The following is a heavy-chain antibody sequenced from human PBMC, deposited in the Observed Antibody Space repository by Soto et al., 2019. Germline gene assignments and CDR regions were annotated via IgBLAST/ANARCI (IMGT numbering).Heavy chain of an antibody. CDR3: ARSGSGSYSPYYFYYGMDV. V-gene: IGHV4-39*01. CDR1: GGSIDRSNYY. J-gene: IGHJ6*02. D-gene: IGHD3-10*01. Sequence: PSETLSLTCNVSGGSIDRSNYYWDWLRQPPGKGLEWIGTTYYNGNAYYNPSLRSRVSMSVDTSKNQFSLKLISVTAADTAVYYCARSGSGSYSPYYFYYGMDVWGQGTTVTVSS. CDR2: TYYNGNA.